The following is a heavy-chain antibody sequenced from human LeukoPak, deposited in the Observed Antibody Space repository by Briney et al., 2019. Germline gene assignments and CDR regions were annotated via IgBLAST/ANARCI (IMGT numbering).Heavy chain of an antibody. CDR3: ARHYSSSWFFGY. CDR2: IYHSGTT. Sequence: SETLSLTCTVSGYSISSDYFWAWIRQPPGTGLEWIGSIYHSGTTYYNPSLKSRVTISVDTSKNQFSLKLTSVTAADTAFYYCARHYSSSWFFGYWGQGALVTVSS. V-gene: IGHV4-38-2*02. J-gene: IGHJ4*02. CDR1: GYSISSDYF. D-gene: IGHD6-13*01.